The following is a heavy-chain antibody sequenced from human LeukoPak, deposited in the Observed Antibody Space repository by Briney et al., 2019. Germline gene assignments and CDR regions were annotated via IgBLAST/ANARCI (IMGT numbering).Heavy chain of an antibody. Sequence: WGSLRLSCAASGFTFSSYEMNWVRQAPGKGLEWVSYISSSGSTIYYADSVKGRFTISRDNAKNSLYLQMNSLRAEDTAVYYCARDRSGYYHWGQGTLVTVSS. V-gene: IGHV3-48*03. J-gene: IGHJ5*02. CDR3: ARDRSGYYH. CDR1: GFTFSSYE. D-gene: IGHD3-22*01. CDR2: ISSSGSTI.